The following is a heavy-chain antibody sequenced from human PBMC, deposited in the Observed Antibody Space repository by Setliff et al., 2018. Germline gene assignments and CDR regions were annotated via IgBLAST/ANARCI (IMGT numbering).Heavy chain of an antibody. V-gene: IGHV4-59*08. CDR3: ARQDRFYDRSVFVEYFQH. J-gene: IGHJ1*01. CDR2: IFYSGSA. D-gene: IGHD3-22*01. Sequence: SETLSLTCSVSGGSISPYYWIWIRQSPGKGLEWIGYIFYSGSARYNPSLESRVTMSVDTSKNQISLKLTSVTAADTAVYYCARQDRFYDRSVFVEYFQHRGQGALVTVSS. CDR1: GGSISPYY.